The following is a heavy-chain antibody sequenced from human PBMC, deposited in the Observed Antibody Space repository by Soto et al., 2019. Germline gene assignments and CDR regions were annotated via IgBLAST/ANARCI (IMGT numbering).Heavy chain of an antibody. CDR2: ISSNGGST. CDR1: GFTFSSYA. D-gene: IGHD4-17*01. Sequence: GSLRLSCSASGFTFSSYAMHWVRHAPGKGLEYVSAISSNGGSTYYADSVKGRFTISRDNSKNTLYLQMSSLRAEDTAVYYCVKDLDYGDEPYFDYWGQGTLVTVSS. J-gene: IGHJ4*02. V-gene: IGHV3-64D*08. CDR3: VKDLDYGDEPYFDY.